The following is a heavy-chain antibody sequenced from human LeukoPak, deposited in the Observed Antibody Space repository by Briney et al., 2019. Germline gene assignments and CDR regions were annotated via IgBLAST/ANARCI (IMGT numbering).Heavy chain of an antibody. J-gene: IGHJ4*02. CDR2: IYSGGST. V-gene: IGHV3-53*01. CDR1: GFTFSSYE. Sequence: GGSLRLSCAASGFTFSSYEMNWVRQAPGKGLEWVSVIYSGGSTYYADSVKGRFTISRDNSKNTLYLQMNSLRAEDTAVYYCARGFSPFDYWGQGTLVTVSS. CDR3: ARGFSPFDY.